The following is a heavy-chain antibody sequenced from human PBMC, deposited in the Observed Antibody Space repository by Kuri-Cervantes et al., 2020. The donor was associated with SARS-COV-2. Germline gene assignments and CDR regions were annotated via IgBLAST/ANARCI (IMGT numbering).Heavy chain of an antibody. CDR2: ISYDGSNK. CDR3: ASDFPEYQLPFDTQPDY. Sequence: GGSLRLSCAASGFTVSSNYMSWVRQAPGKGLEWVAVISYDGSNKYYADSVKGRFTISRDNSKNTLYLQMNSLRAEDTAVYYCASDFPEYQLPFDTQPDYWGQGTRGTASS. CDR1: GFTVSSNY. J-gene: IGHJ4*02. V-gene: IGHV3-30-3*01. D-gene: IGHD2-2*01.